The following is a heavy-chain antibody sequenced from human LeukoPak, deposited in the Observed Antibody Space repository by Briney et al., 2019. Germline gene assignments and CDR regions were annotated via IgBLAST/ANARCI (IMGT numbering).Heavy chain of an antibody. J-gene: IGHJ4*02. CDR2: IAGSDGFT. CDR3: ARDYYDSSGYYLDY. V-gene: IGHV3-23*01. Sequence: RSGGSLRLSCAASGFPFSSYAMNWVRQAPGKGLEWVSVIAGSDGFTQYADSVKGRFTISRDNSKNTLYLQMNSLRAEDTAVYYCARDYYDSSGYYLDYWGQGTLVTVSS. CDR1: GFPFSSYA. D-gene: IGHD3-22*01.